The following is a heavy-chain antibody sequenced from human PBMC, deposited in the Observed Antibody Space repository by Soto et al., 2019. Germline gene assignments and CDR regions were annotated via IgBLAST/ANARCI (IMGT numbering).Heavy chain of an antibody. J-gene: IGHJ4*02. CDR1: GFPFSGFD. Sequence: GSLRLSCEASGFPFSGFDMHWVRQPTGKGLEWVSSIGTAGDTYYAVFVKGRFTISRATAKKSLSLQMNSLRAGGMVVYFCAKSQEIGTHFFDSWGRGTQVTVSS. D-gene: IGHD6-13*01. CDR3: AKSQEIGTHFFDS. V-gene: IGHV3-13*01. CDR2: IGTAGDT.